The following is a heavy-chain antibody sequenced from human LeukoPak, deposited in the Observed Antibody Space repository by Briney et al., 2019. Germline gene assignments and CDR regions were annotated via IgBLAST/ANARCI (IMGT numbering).Heavy chain of an antibody. Sequence: GRSLRLSCAASGFTFSSYAMHWVRQAPGKGLEWVAVISYDGSNKYYADSVKGRFTISRDNSKNTLYLQMNSLRAEDTAVFFCARVPDSGYDPYYFDYWGQGTLVTVSS. CDR3: ARVPDSGYDPYYFDY. CDR1: GFTFSSYA. V-gene: IGHV3-30*04. CDR2: ISYDGSNK. J-gene: IGHJ4*02. D-gene: IGHD5-12*01.